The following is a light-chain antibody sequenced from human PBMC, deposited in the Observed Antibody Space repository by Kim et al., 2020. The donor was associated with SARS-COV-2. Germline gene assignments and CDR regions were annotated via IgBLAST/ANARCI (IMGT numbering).Light chain of an antibody. CDR3: QQGSISPPP. CDR1: QSMSSH. J-gene: IGKJ5*01. Sequence: DIQMTQSPSSLSASVGDRVTITCRASQSMSSHLNWYQQKPGKAPKLLIYTASSLQSGVPSRFSGSGSGTDFTLTISSLQPAIFANYNFQQGSISPPPSGHGTQGDIK. V-gene: IGKV1-39*01. CDR2: TAS.